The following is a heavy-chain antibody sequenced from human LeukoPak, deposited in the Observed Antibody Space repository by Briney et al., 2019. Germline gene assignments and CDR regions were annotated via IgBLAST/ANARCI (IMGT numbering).Heavy chain of an antibody. D-gene: IGHD5-24*01. CDR3: ARVEAATTNPRFDY. Sequence: SETLSLTCTVSGGSISSSSYYWGWIRQHRGKGLEWIGYIYYSGSTYYNPSLKSRVTISVDTSKNQFSLELSSVTAADTAVYYCARVEAATTNPRFDYWGQGTLVTVSS. CDR2: IYYSGST. V-gene: IGHV4-31*03. CDR1: GGSISSSSYY. J-gene: IGHJ4*02.